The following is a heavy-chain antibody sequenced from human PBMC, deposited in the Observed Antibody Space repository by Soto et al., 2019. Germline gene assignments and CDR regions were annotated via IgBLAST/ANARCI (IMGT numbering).Heavy chain of an antibody. Sequence: QVQLQESGPGLVKPSQTLSLTCTVSGGSISSGGYYWSWIRQHPGKGLEWIGNIYYSGSTYYNPSLTSRVTISVDTSKNQFSLKLSSVTAADTAVYYCARWLDSSTWAFDIWGQGTMVTVSS. CDR3: ARWLDSSTWAFDI. CDR2: IYYSGST. D-gene: IGHD6-13*01. V-gene: IGHV4-31*03. J-gene: IGHJ3*02. CDR1: GGSISSGGYY.